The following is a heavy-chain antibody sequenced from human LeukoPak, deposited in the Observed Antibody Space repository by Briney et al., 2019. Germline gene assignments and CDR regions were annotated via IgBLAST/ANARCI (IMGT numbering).Heavy chain of an antibody. J-gene: IGHJ5*02. CDR2: MYYSGST. CDR3: ARPYYYDSRIDP. V-gene: IGHV4-30-4*01. D-gene: IGHD3-22*01. Sequence: NTSQTLSLTCTVSGGSISSGDYYWSWIRQPPGKGLEWIAYMYYSGSTYYNPSLKGRVTMAADTSKNQLSLKLSSVTAADTAVYYCARPYYYDSRIDPWGQGILVTVSS. CDR1: GGSISSGDYY.